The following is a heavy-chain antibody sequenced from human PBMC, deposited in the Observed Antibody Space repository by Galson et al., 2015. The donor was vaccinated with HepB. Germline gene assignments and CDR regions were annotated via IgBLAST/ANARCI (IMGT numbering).Heavy chain of an antibody. J-gene: IGHJ3*02. CDR2: IYSGGST. CDR1: GFTVSSNY. D-gene: IGHD3-10*01. V-gene: IGHV3-66*02. Sequence: SLRLSCAASGFTVSSNYMSWVRQAPGKGLEWVSVIYSGGSTYYADSVKGRFTISRDNSKNTLYLQMNSLRAEDTAVYYCARGGGLWFGPNEAFDIWDQGTMVTVSS. CDR3: ARGGGLWFGPNEAFDI.